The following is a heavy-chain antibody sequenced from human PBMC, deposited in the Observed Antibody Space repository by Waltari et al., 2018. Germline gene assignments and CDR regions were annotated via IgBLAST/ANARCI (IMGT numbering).Heavy chain of an antibody. D-gene: IGHD5-18*01. CDR2: ISGSDDS. CDR3: ASRYGWPSNDY. J-gene: IGHJ4*02. CDR1: GFTFSNYA. V-gene: IGHV3-23*04. Sequence: EVQLVESGGGLVQPGGSLRLSCAASGFTFSNYAMNWVRQAPGKGLEWVSAISGSDDSYYADSVRGRFTISRDNSKNTLLLQMNSLRAEDTAVYYCASRYGWPSNDYWGQGTLVTVSS.